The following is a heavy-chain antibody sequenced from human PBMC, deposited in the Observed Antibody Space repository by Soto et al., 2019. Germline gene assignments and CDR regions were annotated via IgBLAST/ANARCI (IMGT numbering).Heavy chain of an antibody. Sequence: QITLKESGPTLVKPTQTLTLTCTFSGFSLRTSRVGVGWIRQPPGKALEWLALIYWDDDKRYSPSLKSRLTITXDXSXNXXVLTMTNTDPLDTATSYRAHRHTYCGGGCYSGFYYWGQGTLVTVSS. CDR1: GFSLRTSRVG. D-gene: IGHD2-21*02. CDR2: IYWDDDK. J-gene: IGHJ4*02. CDR3: AHRHTYCGGGCYSGFYY. V-gene: IGHV2-5*02.